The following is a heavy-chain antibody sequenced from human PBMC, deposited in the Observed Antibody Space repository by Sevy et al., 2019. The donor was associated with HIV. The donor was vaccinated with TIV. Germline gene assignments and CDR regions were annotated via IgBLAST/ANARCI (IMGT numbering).Heavy chain of an antibody. J-gene: IGHJ4*02. CDR2: INPSGGST. CDR3: ARDRSIAAAGLNFDY. V-gene: IGHV1-46*01. Sequence: ASVKVSCKASGYTLTSYYMHWVRQAPRQGLEWIGIINPSGGSTSYAQKFQGRVTMTRDTSTSTVYMELSSLRSEDTAVYYCARDRSIAAAGLNFDYWGQGTLVTVSS. D-gene: IGHD6-13*01. CDR1: GYTLTSYY.